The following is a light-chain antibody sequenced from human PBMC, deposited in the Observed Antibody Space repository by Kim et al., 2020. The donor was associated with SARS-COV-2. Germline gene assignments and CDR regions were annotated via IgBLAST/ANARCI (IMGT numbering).Light chain of an antibody. J-gene: IGKJ1*01. V-gene: IGKV3-20*01. CDR2: GAS. Sequence: EIVLTQSPGTLSLSPGEGATLSCRASQTIPGSHLTWYQQKPGQPPRALIYGASSRATGISDRFSGSGSGTDFTLTISRLEPEDFAVYFCQQYGTSPPTFGQGTKVDIK. CDR3: QQYGTSPPT. CDR1: QTIPGSH.